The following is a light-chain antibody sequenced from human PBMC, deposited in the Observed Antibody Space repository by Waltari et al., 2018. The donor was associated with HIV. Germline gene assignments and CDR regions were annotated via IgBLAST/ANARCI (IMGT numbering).Light chain of an antibody. Sequence: QSALTQPASVSGSPGRSITISCTGTSSGVGDYNYVSWYQQHPGKAPKLILYDISSRPSGISYRFSGSRSGDTASLTISGLQAEDEATYYCSSYRGTLTDTYVVFGGGTRLTVL. CDR3: SSYRGTLTDTYVV. J-gene: IGLJ2*01. CDR2: DIS. CDR1: SSGVGDYNY. V-gene: IGLV2-14*03.